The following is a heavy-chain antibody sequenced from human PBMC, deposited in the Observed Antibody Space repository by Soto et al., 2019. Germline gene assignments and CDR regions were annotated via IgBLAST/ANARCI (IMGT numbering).Heavy chain of an antibody. J-gene: IGHJ3*01. V-gene: IGHV1-18*01. Sequence: QVQLVQSGAEVKNPGASVKVSCKAAGYTFSDSGVIWVRQAPGQGLEWMGWISAYSGNTYYARKLQDRVTMTTDTSTSTAYMELRTLRSDDTAVYCCARARHDGFDVWGQGTMVTVSS. CDR3: ARARHDGFDV. CDR2: ISAYSGNT. CDR1: GYTFSDSG.